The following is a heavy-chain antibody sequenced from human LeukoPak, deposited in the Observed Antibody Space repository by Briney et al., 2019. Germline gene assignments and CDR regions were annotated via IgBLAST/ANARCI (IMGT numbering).Heavy chain of an antibody. V-gene: IGHV1-18*01. J-gene: IGHJ4*02. D-gene: IGHD4-23*01. CDR2: ISAYNGNT. CDR1: GYTFTSYG. Sequence: GASVKVSCKASGYTFTSYGISWVRQAPGQGLEWMGWISAYNGNTNYAQKLQGRVTMTTDTSTSTAYMELRSLRSDDTAVYYCARVIYGGNLCPNLDYWGQGTLVTVSS. CDR3: ARVIYGGNLCPNLDY.